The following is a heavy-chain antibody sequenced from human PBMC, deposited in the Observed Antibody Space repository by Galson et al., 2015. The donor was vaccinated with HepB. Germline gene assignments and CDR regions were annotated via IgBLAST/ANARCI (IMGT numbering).Heavy chain of an antibody. CDR2: INSDGSST. V-gene: IGHV3-74*01. D-gene: IGHD5-12*01. Sequence: SLRLSCAASGFTFSSYWMHWVRQAPGKGLVLVSRINSDGSSTSYADSVKGRFTISRDNAKNTLYLQMNTLRAEDTAVHYCARGGDSGYDFHFDYWGQGTLVTVSS. CDR1: GFTFSSYW. J-gene: IGHJ4*02. CDR3: ARGGDSGYDFHFDY.